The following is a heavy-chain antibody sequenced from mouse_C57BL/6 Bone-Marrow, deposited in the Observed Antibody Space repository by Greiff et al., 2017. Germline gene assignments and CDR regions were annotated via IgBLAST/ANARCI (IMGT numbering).Heavy chain of an antibody. CDR3: ARKYYDYFYYAMDY. CDR1: GFSLTSYG. J-gene: IGHJ4*01. V-gene: IGHV2-2*01. D-gene: IGHD2-4*01. CDR2: IWSGGST. Sequence: VQLQQSGPGLVQPSQSLSITCTVSGFSLTSYGVHWVRQSPGKGLEWLGVIWSGGSTDYNAAFISRLSISKDNSKSQVFFKMNSLQADYTAIYYCARKYYDYFYYAMDYWGQGTSVTVSS.